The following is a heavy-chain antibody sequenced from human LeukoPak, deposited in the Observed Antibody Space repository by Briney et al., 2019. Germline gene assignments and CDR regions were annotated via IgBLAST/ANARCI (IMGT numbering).Heavy chain of an antibody. V-gene: IGHV4-59*01. Sequence: SETLSLTCTVSGVSISSYYWSWIRQPPGKGLEWIGYIHNSGITNYNPSLQSRVTISVDTSKNQFSLRLSSVTAADTAVYYCARENSYYDSSGYYYGSGYFDYWGQGTLVTVSS. CDR2: IHNSGIT. J-gene: IGHJ4*02. CDR3: ARENSYYDSSGYYYGSGYFDY. D-gene: IGHD3-22*01. CDR1: GVSISSYY.